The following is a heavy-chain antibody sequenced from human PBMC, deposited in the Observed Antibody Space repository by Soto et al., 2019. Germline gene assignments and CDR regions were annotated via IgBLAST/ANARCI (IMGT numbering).Heavy chain of an antibody. Sequence: PSETLFLTCPVSGGPITTHYWSWIRRSPGKGLEWIAYIYDSRTSGFNPSLKSRVTISVDTSKNQVSLELSSVTAADTAVYYCARHASYEGSFDPWGQGIPVTVSS. CDR2: IYDSRTS. D-gene: IGHD3-3*01. V-gene: IGHV4-59*08. J-gene: IGHJ5*02. CDR1: GGPITTHY. CDR3: ARHASYEGSFDP.